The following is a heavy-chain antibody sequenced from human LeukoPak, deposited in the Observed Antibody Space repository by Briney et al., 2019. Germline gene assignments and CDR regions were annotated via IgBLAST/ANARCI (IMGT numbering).Heavy chain of an antibody. D-gene: IGHD5-24*01. CDR3: AKEGRSLQTY. CDR2: IKEDGTET. V-gene: IGHV3-7*03. J-gene: IGHJ4*02. Sequence: GGSLRLSCAASGFTFSSNWMSWVRLAPGKGLEWVANIKEDGTETYYVDSVKGRFTISRDNAKNSLYLQMNSLRVEDTAVYYCAKEGRSLQTYWGQGTLVTVSS. CDR1: GFTFSSNW.